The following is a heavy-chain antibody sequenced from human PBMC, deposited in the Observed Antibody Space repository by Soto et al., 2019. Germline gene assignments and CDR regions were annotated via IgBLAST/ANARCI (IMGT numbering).Heavy chain of an antibody. V-gene: IGHV4-59*01. CDR2: IYYTGST. Sequence: PSETLSLTCTVSGDSIAHYYWSWIRQPPGKRLEWIGYIYYTGSTTYNPSLESRVTMSIDTSRNQFSLKLRSVNAADTAIYYCAKSRRTEAEGFTLDSWGRGARVTVSS. J-gene: IGHJ4*02. CDR3: AKSRRTEAEGFTLDS. D-gene: IGHD6-13*01. CDR1: GDSIAHYY.